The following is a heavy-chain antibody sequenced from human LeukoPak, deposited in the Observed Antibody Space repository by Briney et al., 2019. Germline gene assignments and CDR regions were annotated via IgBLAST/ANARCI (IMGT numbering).Heavy chain of an antibody. CDR1: GGTFSSYA. CDR3: ARGVSGWYHDDY. Sequence: ASVKVSCKASGGTFSSYAISWALQAAGQGPDWMGGIIPIFGTANYAQKFQGRVTITTDESTSTAYMELSSLRSEDTAVYYCARGVSGWYHDDYWGQGTLVTVSS. V-gene: IGHV1-69*05. D-gene: IGHD6-19*01. J-gene: IGHJ4*02. CDR2: IIPIFGTA.